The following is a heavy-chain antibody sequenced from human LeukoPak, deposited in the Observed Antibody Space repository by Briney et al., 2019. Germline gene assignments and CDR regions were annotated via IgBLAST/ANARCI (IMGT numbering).Heavy chain of an antibody. CDR3: AGLCGSISCPEVVGH. D-gene: IGHD2-2*01. Sequence: GGSLRLSCAASGFTVRSNYMTWVRQAPGKGLEWVSVLYGGGSTYYADSVKGRFTISRDNSKNTLYLQMNSLTAEDTAVYYCAGLCGSISCPEVVGHWGQGTLVTVSS. CDR1: GFTVRSNY. J-gene: IGHJ4*02. V-gene: IGHV3-66*02. CDR2: LYGGGST.